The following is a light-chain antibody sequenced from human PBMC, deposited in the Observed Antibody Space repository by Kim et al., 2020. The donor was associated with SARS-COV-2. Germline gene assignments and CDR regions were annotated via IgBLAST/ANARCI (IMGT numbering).Light chain of an antibody. Sequence: QAVVTQPPSASGTPGQRVTISCSGSSSNIGSNTVNWYQQLPGTAPKLLIYYNNQRPSGVPDRFSGSKSGTSASLAISGLQSEDAADYYCAAWDDSLNGPVFGGGTQLTVL. CDR1: SSNIGSNT. V-gene: IGLV1-44*01. CDR2: YNN. CDR3: AAWDDSLNGPV. J-gene: IGLJ2*01.